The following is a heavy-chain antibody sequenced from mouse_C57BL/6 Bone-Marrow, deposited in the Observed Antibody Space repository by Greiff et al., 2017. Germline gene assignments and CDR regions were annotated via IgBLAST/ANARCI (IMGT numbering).Heavy chain of an antibody. J-gene: IGHJ4*01. CDR2: IHPNSGST. V-gene: IGHV1-64*01. CDR1: GYTFTSYW. D-gene: IGHD1-1*01. CDR3: ARRSLRKAMDY. Sequence: VQLQQPGAELVKPGASVTLSCKASGYTFTSYWMHWVKQRPGQGLEWIGMIHPNSGSTNYNEKFTSKSTLTVDKSSSTAYMQLSSLTSEDSAVYYGARRSLRKAMDYWGQGTSVTVSS.